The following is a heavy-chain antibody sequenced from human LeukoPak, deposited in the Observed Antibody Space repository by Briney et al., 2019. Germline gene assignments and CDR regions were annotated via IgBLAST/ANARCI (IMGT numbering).Heavy chain of an antibody. CDR1: GYTFTSHG. J-gene: IGHJ4*02. Sequence: ASGKVSCKASGYTFTSHGISWVRQAPGQGLEWMGWISAYNGDTKYAQKTQGRVTMTTDASTSTAYMELRSLRSDDTAVYYCARDPSNTSGYYAYLDYWGQGTLVTVSS. CDR2: ISAYNGDT. D-gene: IGHD3-3*01. V-gene: IGHV1-18*01. CDR3: ARDPSNTSGYYAYLDY.